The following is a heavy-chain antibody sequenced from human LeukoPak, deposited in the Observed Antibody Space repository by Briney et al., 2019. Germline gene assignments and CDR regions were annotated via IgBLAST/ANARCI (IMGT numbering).Heavy chain of an antibody. V-gene: IGHV4-39*01. J-gene: IGHJ6*02. D-gene: IGHD6-19*01. CDR1: GGSISSSSYY. CDR3: ARDSSGWYDDQYYYYGMDV. CDR2: IYYSGST. Sequence: SETLSLTCTVSGGSISSSSYYWGWIRQPPGKGLEWIGSIYYSGSTYYNSSLKSRVTISVDTSKNQFSLKLSSVTAADTAVYYCARDSSGWYDDQYYYYGMDVWGQGTTVTVSS.